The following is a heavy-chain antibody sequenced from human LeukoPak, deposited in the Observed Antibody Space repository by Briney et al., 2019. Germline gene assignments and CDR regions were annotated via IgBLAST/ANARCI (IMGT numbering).Heavy chain of an antibody. D-gene: IGHD3-22*01. CDR1: GYTFNSYY. V-gene: IGHV1-46*02. CDR2: INPAGGST. CDR3: ARGRGVHDSHTYDYFDY. J-gene: IGHJ4*02. Sequence: SVKVSCKASGYTFNSYYIHWVRQAPGQGLEWMGIINPAGGSTTYAQKFQGSRLTLTRDTSTSTVYMELSSLRSEDTAVYYCARGRGVHDSHTYDYFDYWGQGSLVTVSS.